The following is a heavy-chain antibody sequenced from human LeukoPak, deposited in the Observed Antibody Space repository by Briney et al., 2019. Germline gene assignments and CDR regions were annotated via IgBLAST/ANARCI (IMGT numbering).Heavy chain of an antibody. CDR1: GGSISNHY. V-gene: IGHV4-59*08. CDR2: IYYSGST. D-gene: IGHD1-14*01. CDR3: ARSNGIQLDY. Sequence: PSETLSLTCTVSGGSISNHYWTWIRQPPGKGLEWIGYIYYSGSTNYNPSLKSRVTISVDTPKNQFSLKLSSVTAADTAVYYCARSNGIQLDYWGQGTLVTVSS. J-gene: IGHJ4*02.